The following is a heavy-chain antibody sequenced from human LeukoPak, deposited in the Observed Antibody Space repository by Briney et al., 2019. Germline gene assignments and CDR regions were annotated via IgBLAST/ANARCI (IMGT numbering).Heavy chain of an antibody. CDR3: ARDIWLDY. CDR1: GFPFSASA. Sequence: GGSLRLSCAASGFPFSASAMSWVRQAPGKGLEWVANIKQDGSEKYYVDSVKGRFTISRDNAKNSLYLQMNSLRAEDTAVYYCARDIWLDYWGQGTLVTVSS. J-gene: IGHJ4*02. CDR2: IKQDGSEK. V-gene: IGHV3-7*01.